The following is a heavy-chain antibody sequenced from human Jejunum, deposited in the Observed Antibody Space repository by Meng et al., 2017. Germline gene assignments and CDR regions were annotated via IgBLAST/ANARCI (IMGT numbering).Heavy chain of an antibody. CDR2: AST. J-gene: IGHJ4*02. CDR3: ARDHWGSLDY. D-gene: IGHD7-27*01. V-gene: IGHV4-61*08. CDR1: GGSVSSSGYQ. Sequence: QGPLQESGPGLVRPSETLSLICAVSGGSVSSSGYQWGWIRQPPGKGLEWIGYASTNYNPSLKSRVTISLDTSKNQFSLKLTSATAADTAVYYCARDHWGSLDYWGQGILVTVSS.